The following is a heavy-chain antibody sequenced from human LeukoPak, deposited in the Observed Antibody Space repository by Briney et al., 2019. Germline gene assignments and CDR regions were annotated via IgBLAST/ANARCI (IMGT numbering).Heavy chain of an antibody. D-gene: IGHD3-10*01. J-gene: IGHJ3*02. CDR2: IYHTGSS. CDR1: GGLSTGNGYY. V-gene: IGHV4-30-2*01. CDR3: ARGQLRPYFPSPYYYAFDI. Sequence: ASETLSLTCNVSGGLSTGNGYYWSWIRQPPGKGLEWIGYIYHTGSSYYNPSLKSRVTISLDTSKNQFSLKLSSVTAADTAVYYCARGQLRPYFPSPYYYAFDIWGQGTMVTVSS.